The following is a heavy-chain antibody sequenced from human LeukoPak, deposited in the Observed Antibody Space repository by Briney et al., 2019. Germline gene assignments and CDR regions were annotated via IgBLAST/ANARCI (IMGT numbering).Heavy chain of an antibody. CDR3: GRARGYSYGYVGD. Sequence: SETLSLTCAVYGGSFSGFYWSWLRQPPGQGLEWIGEINHSGRTNFNSSLKSRVTISIDTSENQFSLQLSSVTAADTAVCYCGRARGYSYGYVGDWGRGTLVTVSS. J-gene: IGHJ2*01. V-gene: IGHV4-34*01. CDR1: GGSFSGFY. CDR2: INHSGRT. D-gene: IGHD5-18*01.